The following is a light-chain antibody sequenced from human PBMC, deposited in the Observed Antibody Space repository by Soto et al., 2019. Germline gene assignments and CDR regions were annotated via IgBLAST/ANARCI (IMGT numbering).Light chain of an antibody. V-gene: IGLV2-14*01. CDR1: SSEVGGYNY. CDR2: DVS. J-gene: IGLJ2*01. Sequence: QSALTKPASVSGSPGQSITISCTGTSSEVGGYNYVSWYQQHPGKAPKLMIYDVSNRPSGVSNRFSGSKSGNTASLTISGLQAEDEADYYCSSYTSSSTSVVFGGGTKVTVL. CDR3: SSYTSSSTSVV.